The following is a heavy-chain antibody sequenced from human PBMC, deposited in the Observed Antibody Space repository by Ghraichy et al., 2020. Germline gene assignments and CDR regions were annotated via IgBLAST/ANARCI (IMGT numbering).Heavy chain of an antibody. CDR2: IYYSGST. J-gene: IGHJ4*02. V-gene: IGHV4-30-4*01. CDR1: GGSISSGDYY. CDR3: VRDPRGFGEPI. D-gene: IGHD3-10*01. Sequence: SETLSLTCTVSGGSISSGDYYWTWIRQPPGKGLEWIVCIYYSGSTYYNPSLKSRVTISVDTSKNQFSVKLSSVTAADTAVYYCVRDPRGFGEPIWGQGTLVTVSS.